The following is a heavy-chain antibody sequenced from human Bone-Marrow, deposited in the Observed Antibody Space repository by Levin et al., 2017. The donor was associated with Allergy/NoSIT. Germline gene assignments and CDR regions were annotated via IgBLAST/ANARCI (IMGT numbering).Heavy chain of an antibody. CDR1: GGSISSGGYS. CDR2: IYHSGST. V-gene: IGHV4-30-2*01. CDR3: ARATGRVVRGAFDY. J-gene: IGHJ4*02. D-gene: IGHD3-10*01. Sequence: SETLSLTCAVSGGSISSGGYSWSWIRQPPGKGLEWIGYIYHSGSTYYNPSLKSRVTISVDRSKNQFSLKLSSVTAADTAVYYCARATGRVVRGAFDYWGQGTLVTVSS.